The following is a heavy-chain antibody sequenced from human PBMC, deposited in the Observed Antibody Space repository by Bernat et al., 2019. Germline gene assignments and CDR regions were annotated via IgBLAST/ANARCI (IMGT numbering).Heavy chain of an antibody. CDR2: IDPSDSYT. Sequence: EVQLVQSGAEVKKPGESLRISCKGSGYSFTSYWISWVCQMPGKGLEWMGRIDPSDSYTNYSPSFQGHVTISADKSISTAYLQWSSLKASDTAMYYCARQAGYCSGGSCYGVAVYWGQGTLVTVSS. J-gene: IGHJ4*02. V-gene: IGHV5-10-1*01. D-gene: IGHD2-15*01. CDR3: ARQAGYCSGGSCYGVAVY. CDR1: GYSFTSYW.